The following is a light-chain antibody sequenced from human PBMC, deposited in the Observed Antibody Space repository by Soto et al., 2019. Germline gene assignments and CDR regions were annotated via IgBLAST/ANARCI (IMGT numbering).Light chain of an antibody. J-gene: IGKJ3*01. Sequence: DIQMTQSPSSLSASVGDRVTITCRASQGINNYVAWYQQKPGKAPKLLIYAAATLQSGGPSRFSRSGSGTDFTITISSLQPEDVATYSCEKYNSVPLFGPGTRVDIK. V-gene: IGKV1-27*01. CDR2: AAA. CDR1: QGINNY. CDR3: EKYNSVPL.